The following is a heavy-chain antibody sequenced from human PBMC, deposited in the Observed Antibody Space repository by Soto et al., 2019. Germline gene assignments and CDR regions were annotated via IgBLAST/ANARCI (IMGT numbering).Heavy chain of an antibody. CDR3: ARRGSGSCYDY. J-gene: IGHJ4*02. V-gene: IGHV3-23*01. Sequence: EVQLLESGGGLVQPGGSLRLSCAPSGFTFSSYAMRWVRQAPVKGLEWASGISGSGGSTYYAASGKGRFTISRDNSKNTLYLQMNSLRAEDTAVYYCARRGSGSCYDYWGQGTLVTVSS. CDR2: ISGSGGST. CDR1: GFTFSSYA. D-gene: IGHD1-26*01.